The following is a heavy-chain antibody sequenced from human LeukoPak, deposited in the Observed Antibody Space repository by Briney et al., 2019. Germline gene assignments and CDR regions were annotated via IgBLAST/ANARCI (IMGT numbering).Heavy chain of an antibody. J-gene: IGHJ3*02. CDR1: GGTFSSYA. CDR2: IIPIFGTA. Sequence: GASVKVSCKASGGTFSSYAISWVRQAPGQGLEWMGGIIPIFGTANYAQKFQGRVTITTDESTSTAYMELSSLRSEDTAVYYCAKALRLLSHSCAFDIWGQGTMVTVSS. D-gene: IGHD5-18*01. V-gene: IGHV1-69*05. CDR3: AKALRLLSHSCAFDI.